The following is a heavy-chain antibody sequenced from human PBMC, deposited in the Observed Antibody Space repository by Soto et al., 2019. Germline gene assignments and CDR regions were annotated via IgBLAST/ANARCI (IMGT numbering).Heavy chain of an antibody. J-gene: IGHJ6*02. CDR2: IIPIFGTA. V-gene: IGHV1-69*01. CDR1: GGTFSSYA. Sequence: QVQLVQSGAEVKKPGSSVKVSCKASGGTFSSYAISWVRQAPGQGLEWMGGIIPIFGTANYAQKFQGRVTITEDEATSTSYRELSSMRCEDTAVYYCARHYGDSSSYYYYGMDVWGQGTTVTVSS. CDR3: ARHYGDSSSYYYYGMDV. D-gene: IGHD4-17*01.